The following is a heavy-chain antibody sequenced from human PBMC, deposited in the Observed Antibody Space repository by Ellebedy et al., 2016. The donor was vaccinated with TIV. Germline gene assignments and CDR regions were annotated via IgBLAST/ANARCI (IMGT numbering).Heavy chain of an antibody. CDR3: ARYESGSLVIEY. D-gene: IGHD6-13*01. CDR1: GFTFSTYW. J-gene: IGHJ4*02. Sequence: GGSLRLXXAASGFTFSTYWMSWVRQAPGKGLEWVANIKQDGSGKYYVDSVKGRFTISRDNAKNSLSLQMNSLRAEDTAVYYCARYESGSLVIEYWGQGTLVTVSS. V-gene: IGHV3-7*01. CDR2: IKQDGSGK.